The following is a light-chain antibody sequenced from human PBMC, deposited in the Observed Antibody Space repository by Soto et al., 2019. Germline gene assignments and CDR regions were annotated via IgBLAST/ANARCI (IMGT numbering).Light chain of an antibody. J-gene: IGLJ1*01. Sequence: QSGLTQPPSVSGAPGQRVTISCTGSSSNIGAGYDVHWYQQLPGTAPKLLIYGNSNRPSGVPDRFSGSKSGTSASLAITGLQAEDEADYYCLSYDSSLSGFYVFGTGTKVTVL. V-gene: IGLV1-40*01. CDR1: SSNIGAGYD. CDR2: GNS. CDR3: LSYDSSLSGFYV.